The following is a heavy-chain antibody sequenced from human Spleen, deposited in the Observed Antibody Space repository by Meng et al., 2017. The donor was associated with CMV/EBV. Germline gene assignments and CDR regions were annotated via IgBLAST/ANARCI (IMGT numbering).Heavy chain of an antibody. CDR1: GFTFDNYG. CDR2: IRHDGTTK. Sequence: GSLKISCAASGFTFDNYGMHWVRQTPGKGLEWVAFIRHDGTTKFYGDSVKGRFTISRDNSKNTVYLQMNSLRPEETAIYYCAKDLLLFGGANAYFDYWGQGTLVTVSS. V-gene: IGHV3-30*02. J-gene: IGHJ4*02. CDR3: AKDLLLFGGANAYFDY. D-gene: IGHD3-16*01.